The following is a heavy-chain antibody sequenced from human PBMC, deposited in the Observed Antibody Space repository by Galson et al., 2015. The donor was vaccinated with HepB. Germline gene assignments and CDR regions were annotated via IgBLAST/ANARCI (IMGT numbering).Heavy chain of an antibody. J-gene: IGHJ6*02. CDR2: ISAYNGNT. CDR3: ARGSGGATEYYYYGMDV. Sequence: SVKVSCKASGYTFTSYGISWVRQAPGQGLEWMGWISAYNGNTNYAQKLQGRVTMTTDTSTSTAYMELRSLRSDDTAVYYCARGSGGATEYYYYGMDVWGQGTTVTVSS. D-gene: IGHD1-26*01. V-gene: IGHV1-18*01. CDR1: GYTFTSYG.